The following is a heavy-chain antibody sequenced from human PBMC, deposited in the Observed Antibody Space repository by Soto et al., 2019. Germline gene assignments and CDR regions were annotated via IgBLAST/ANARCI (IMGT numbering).Heavy chain of an antibody. CDR2: IYYTGST. CDR1: GGSISTYF. Sequence: PSETLSLTCTVSGGSISTYFWTWIRQPPGKGLEWIGYIYYTGSTSYNPSLKSRVTMSLDTSKNHFSLNLSSVTAADTAVYYCARMYYDILTNYQTFDSWGQGALVTVSS. D-gene: IGHD3-9*01. CDR3: ARMYYDILTNYQTFDS. V-gene: IGHV4-59*01. J-gene: IGHJ4*02.